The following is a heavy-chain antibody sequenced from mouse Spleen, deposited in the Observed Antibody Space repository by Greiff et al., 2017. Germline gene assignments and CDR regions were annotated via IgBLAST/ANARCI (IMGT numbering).Heavy chain of an antibody. J-gene: IGHJ2*01. CDR2: ISNLAYSI. V-gene: IGHV5-15*04. CDR3: ARRGMMGYFDY. CDR1: GFTFSDYG. Sequence: DVMLVESGGGLVKPGGSLKLSCAASGFTFSDYGMAWVRQAPGKGPEWVAFISNLAYSIYYADTVTGRFTISRENAKNTLYLEMSSLRSEDTAMYYCARRGMMGYFDYWGQGTTLTVSS. D-gene: IGHD2-3*01.